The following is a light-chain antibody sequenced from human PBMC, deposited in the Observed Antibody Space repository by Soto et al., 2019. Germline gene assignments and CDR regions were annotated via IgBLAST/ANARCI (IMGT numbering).Light chain of an antibody. V-gene: IGKV3-20*01. Sequence: EVVLTQSPGTLSLSPGERATLSCGASQSVGSSYLAWYQQKPGQAPRLLIYGASTRATGIPDRFSGSGSGTEYTLTISRLEPEDFAVNYCQQYINPPWTFGQGTKVEI. CDR2: GAS. CDR1: QSVGSSY. CDR3: QQYINPPWT. J-gene: IGKJ1*01.